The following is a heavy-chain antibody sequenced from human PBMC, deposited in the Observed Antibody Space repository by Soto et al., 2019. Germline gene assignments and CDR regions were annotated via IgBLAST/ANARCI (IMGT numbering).Heavy chain of an antibody. CDR2: MHYGGNS. CDR1: GGSISSSGYY. CDR3: ARPSIEGAMSYWNHDL. Sequence: QLQLQESGPGLVKPSETLSLTCTVSGGSISSSGYYWGWIRQPPGKGPEWIGNMHYGGNSYHSPSHNSLVTIAVDTSKTQFPLKLSAVTAADTAVYYCARPSIEGAMSYWNHDLWGRGTLVTVSS. D-gene: IGHD1-26*01. J-gene: IGHJ2*01. V-gene: IGHV4-39*01.